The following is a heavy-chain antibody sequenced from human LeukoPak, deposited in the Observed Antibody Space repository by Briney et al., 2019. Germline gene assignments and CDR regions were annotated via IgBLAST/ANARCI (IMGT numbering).Heavy chain of an antibody. CDR3: ARHTPNYYDSSGYSPPPLDY. V-gene: IGHV4-59*08. Sequence: PSETLSLTCTVSGGSISSYYWSWIRQPPGKGLEWIGYIYYSGSTNYTPSLKSRVTISVDTSKNQFSLKLSSVTAADTAVYYCARHTPNYYDSSGYSPPPLDYWGQGTLVTVSS. CDR1: GGSISSYY. D-gene: IGHD3-22*01. CDR2: IYYSGST. J-gene: IGHJ4*02.